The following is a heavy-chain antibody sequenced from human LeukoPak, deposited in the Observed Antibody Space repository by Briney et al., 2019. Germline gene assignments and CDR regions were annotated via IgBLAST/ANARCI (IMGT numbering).Heavy chain of an antibody. J-gene: IGHJ6*04. Sequence: SETLSLTCAVYGESFSGYYWSWIRQPPGKGLEWIGEINHSGSTNYNPSLKSRVTISVDTSKNQFSLKLSSVTAADTAVYYCARGYCSGGSCYYYYGMDVWGKGTTVTVSS. CDR1: GESFSGYY. D-gene: IGHD2-15*01. V-gene: IGHV4-34*01. CDR2: INHSGST. CDR3: ARGYCSGGSCYYYYGMDV.